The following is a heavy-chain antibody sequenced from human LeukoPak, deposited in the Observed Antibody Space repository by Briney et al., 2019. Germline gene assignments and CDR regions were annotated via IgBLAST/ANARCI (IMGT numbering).Heavy chain of an antibody. CDR1: GFTFNTYA. CDR3: ARTPEDIVATPYYFDY. CDR2: INSNGGST. V-gene: IGHV3-64*04. J-gene: IGHJ4*02. Sequence: GGSLRLSCLASGFTFNTYAIHWVRQAPGKRLEYVSAINSNGGSTYYADSVKGRFTISRDNSKNTLYLQMNSLRAEDTAVYYCARTPEDIVATPYYFDYWGQGTLVTVSS. D-gene: IGHD5-12*01.